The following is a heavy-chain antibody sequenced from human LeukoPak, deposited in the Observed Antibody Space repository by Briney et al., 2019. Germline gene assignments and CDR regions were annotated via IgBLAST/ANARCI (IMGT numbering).Heavy chain of an antibody. J-gene: IGHJ6*02. D-gene: IGHD1-26*01. CDR2: IYYNGNT. Sequence: NPSETLSLTCTVSGGSINSYYWNWIRRPPGKGLEWIGYIYYNGNTNYSPSLKSRVTMSVDTSKNLFSLKVSSVTAADTAVYYCARGRSNYYGMDVWGQGTTVTVSS. CDR1: GGSINSYY. CDR3: ARGRSNYYGMDV. V-gene: IGHV4-59*01.